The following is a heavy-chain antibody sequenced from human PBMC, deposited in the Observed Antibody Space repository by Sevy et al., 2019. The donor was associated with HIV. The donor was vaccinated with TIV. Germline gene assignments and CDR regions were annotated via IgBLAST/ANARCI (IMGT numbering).Heavy chain of an antibody. V-gene: IGHV3-21*01. CDR3: SRGWFGEFRPNWYSDL. D-gene: IGHD3-10*01. CDR1: GFTFSSYS. Sequence: LSLTCAASGFTFSSYSMNWVRQAPGKGLEWVSSISSSSSYIYYADSVKGRFTISRDNAKNSLYLQMNSLRAEDTAVYYCSRGWFGEFRPNWYSDLWGRGTLVTVSS. J-gene: IGHJ2*01. CDR2: ISSSSSYI.